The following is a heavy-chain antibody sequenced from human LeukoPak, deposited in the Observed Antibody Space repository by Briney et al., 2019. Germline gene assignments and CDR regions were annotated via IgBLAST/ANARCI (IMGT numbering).Heavy chain of an antibody. D-gene: IGHD3-10*01. J-gene: IGHJ4*02. Sequence: PGGSLRLSCAASGFTFSSYGMSWFRQAPGKGLEWVSGFTGSGGTTFYADSVQGRFTISRDNSRSTLFLQMNSLTADDTAAYYCAKGGAVRGVQSGRFDDWGQGTLVTVSS. CDR2: FTGSGGTT. V-gene: IGHV3-23*01. CDR1: GFTFSSYG. CDR3: AKGGAVRGVQSGRFDD.